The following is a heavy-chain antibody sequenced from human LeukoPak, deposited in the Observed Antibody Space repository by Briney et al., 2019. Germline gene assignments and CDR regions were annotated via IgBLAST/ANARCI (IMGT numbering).Heavy chain of an antibody. CDR1: GFTFSSYA. Sequence: AGGSLRLSCAASGFTFSSYAMSWVRQTPGKGLEGIGSIYYSGSTYYNPSLKSRVTMSVDTSKNQFFLKLSSVTAADTAVYYCARQFRRWSDGDQIDYWGQGTLVTVSS. CDR3: ARQFRRWSDGDQIDY. V-gene: IGHV4-39*01. CDR2: IYYSGST. J-gene: IGHJ4*02. D-gene: IGHD3-3*01.